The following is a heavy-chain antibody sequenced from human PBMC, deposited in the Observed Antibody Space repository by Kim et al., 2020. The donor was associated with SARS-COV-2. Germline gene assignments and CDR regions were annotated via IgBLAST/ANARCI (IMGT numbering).Heavy chain of an antibody. CDR3: AKDSVGSSGYYGWFDP. Sequence: SVKGQFTIPRDNSTNALYLQMNSLRAEETAVYYCAKDSVGSSGYYGWFDPWGQGTLVTVSS. D-gene: IGHD3-22*01. J-gene: IGHJ5*02. V-gene: IGHV3-33*06.